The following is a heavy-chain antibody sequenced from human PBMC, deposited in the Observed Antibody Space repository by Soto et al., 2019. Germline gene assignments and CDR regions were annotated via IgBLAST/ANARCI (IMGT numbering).Heavy chain of an antibody. D-gene: IGHD3-16*01. CDR2: ISSKSTYT. CDR3: AREASLGVRWNLDL. CDR1: GFTFSDFY. Sequence: QVQLVESGGGLVKPGGSLRLSCAASGFTFSDFYMTWIRQAPGKGLEWVSYISSKSTYTNHADSVKGRFTISRDNAKNSLYLQMNSLRAEDTAVYYCAREASLGVRWNLDLWGRGTLVTVSS. V-gene: IGHV3-11*05. J-gene: IGHJ2*01.